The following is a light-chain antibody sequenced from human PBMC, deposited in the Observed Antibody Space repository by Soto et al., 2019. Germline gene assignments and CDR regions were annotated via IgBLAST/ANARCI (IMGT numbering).Light chain of an antibody. V-gene: IGKV3-15*01. J-gene: IGKJ2*01. Sequence: TVMTQSPATLSVSPGERATLSCRASPSISSNLAWYQQKPGQAPRLLIYGASSRATGIPARFSGSGSGTEFTLTISSLQSEDFAVYYGQQYNNWPPMYTFGQGTKLEIK. CDR1: PSISSN. CDR2: GAS. CDR3: QQYNNWPPMYT.